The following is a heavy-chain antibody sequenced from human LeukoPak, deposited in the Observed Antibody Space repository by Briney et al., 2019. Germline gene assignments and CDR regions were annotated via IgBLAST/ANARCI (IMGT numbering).Heavy chain of an antibody. D-gene: IGHD7-27*01. V-gene: IGHV1-2*02. Sequence: GASVKVSCKASGYAFTGYFIHWVRQAPGQGPEWMGWIAPNSGDTNYAQKFEGRVTMTRDTTITTAYMELSRLRFDDTGVYYCARLPGDLGARTPDLWGQGTLVTVSS. J-gene: IGHJ5*02. CDR3: ARLPGDLGARTPDL. CDR1: GYAFTGYF. CDR2: IAPNSGDT.